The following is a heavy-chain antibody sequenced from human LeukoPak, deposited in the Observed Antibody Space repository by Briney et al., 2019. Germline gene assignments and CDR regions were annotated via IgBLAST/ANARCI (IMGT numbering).Heavy chain of an antibody. CDR1: GGSISSSSYY. J-gene: IGHJ1*01. D-gene: IGHD3-22*01. V-gene: IGHV4-39*01. CDR3: ARHESYYDSSGYYRYFQH. Sequence: SETLSLTCTVSGGSISSSSYYWGWIRQPPGKGLEWIGSIYYSGSTYYNPSLKSRVTISVDTSKNQFSLKLSSVTAADTAVYYCARHESYYDSSGYYRYFQHWGQGTLVTVSS. CDR2: IYYSGST.